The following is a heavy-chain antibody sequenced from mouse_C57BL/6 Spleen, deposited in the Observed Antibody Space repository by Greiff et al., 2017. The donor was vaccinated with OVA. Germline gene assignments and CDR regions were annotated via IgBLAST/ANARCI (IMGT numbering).Heavy chain of an antibody. D-gene: IGHD1-1*01. J-gene: IGHJ2*01. CDR3: ARSPTVRGYYFDY. CDR1: GYTFTDYN. CDR2: INPNNGGT. Sequence: EVQLQQSGPELVKPGASVKMSCKASGYTFTDYNMHWVKQSHGKSLEWIGYINPNNGGTSYNQKFKGKATLTVNKSSSTAYMELRSLTSEYSAVYYCARSPTVRGYYFDYWGQGTTLTVSS. V-gene: IGHV1-22*01.